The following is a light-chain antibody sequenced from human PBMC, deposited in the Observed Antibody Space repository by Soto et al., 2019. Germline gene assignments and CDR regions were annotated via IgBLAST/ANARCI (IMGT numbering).Light chain of an antibody. CDR2: GAS. J-gene: IGKJ1*01. CDR3: QQYNNWPPWT. CDR1: QSIDSK. V-gene: IGKV3-15*01. Sequence: IVMTQSPATLSVSPGERATLSCRASQSIDSKLAWYQQRPGQAPRLLIYGASTRATGIPARFSGSGSGTEFTLTISGLQSEDFGVYYCQQYNNWPPWTFGQGTKVEIK.